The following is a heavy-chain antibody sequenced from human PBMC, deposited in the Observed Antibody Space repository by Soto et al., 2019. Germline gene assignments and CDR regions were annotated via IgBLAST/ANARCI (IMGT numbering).Heavy chain of an antibody. CDR2: IYYSGST. V-gene: IGHV4-39*07. CDR3: AREGRRSGYFNFDY. D-gene: IGHD3-3*01. Sequence: PSETLSLTCTVSGDSISAYSWGWIRQPPGKGLEWIGSIYYSGSTYYNPSLKSRVTISVDTSKNQFSLKLSSVTAADTAVYYCAREGRRSGYFNFDYWGQGMMVTVSS. J-gene: IGHJ4*02. CDR1: GDSISAYS.